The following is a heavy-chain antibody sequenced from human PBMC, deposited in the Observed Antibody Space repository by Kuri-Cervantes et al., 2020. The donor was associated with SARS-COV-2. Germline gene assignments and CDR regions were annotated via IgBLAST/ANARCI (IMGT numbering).Heavy chain of an antibody. J-gene: IGHJ3*02. D-gene: IGHD1-26*01. CDR2: ISAYNGNT. Sequence: ASVKVSCKASGYTFTSYGISWVRQAPGQGLEWMGWISAYNGNTNYAQKLQGRVTMTTDTSTSTAYMELRSLRSDDTAVYYCAKDEGAGSGSYGDAFDIWGQGTMVTVSS. CDR3: AKDEGAGSGSYGDAFDI. V-gene: IGHV1-18*01. CDR1: GYTFTSYG.